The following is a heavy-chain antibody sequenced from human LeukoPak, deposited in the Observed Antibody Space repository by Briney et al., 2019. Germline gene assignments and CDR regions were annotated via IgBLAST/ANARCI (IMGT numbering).Heavy chain of an antibody. D-gene: IGHD1-26*01. J-gene: IGHJ4*02. Sequence: RASVKVSCKASGYTFTNYYIHWVRQAPGQGLEWMGIINPSGGSTSYAQKFQGRVTMTRDTSISTAYVELTRLRSDDTAVYYCARRASGSYYVDYWGQGTLVTVSS. V-gene: IGHV1-46*01. CDR2: INPSGGST. CDR1: GYTFTNYY. CDR3: ARRASGSYYVDY.